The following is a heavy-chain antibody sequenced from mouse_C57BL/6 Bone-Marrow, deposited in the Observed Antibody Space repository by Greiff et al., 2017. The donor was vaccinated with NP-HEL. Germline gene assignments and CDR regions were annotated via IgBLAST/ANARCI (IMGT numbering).Heavy chain of an antibody. J-gene: IGHJ1*03. D-gene: IGHD2-4*01. V-gene: IGHV1-59*01. CDR1: GYTFTSYW. CDR3: ARRGYDYGRYWYFDV. Sequence: QVQLQQPGAELVRPGTSVKLSCKASGYTFTSYWMHWVKQRPGQGLEWIGVIDPSDSYTNYNQKFKGKATLTVDTSSSTAYMQLSSLTSEDSAVYYWARRGYDYGRYWYFDVWGTGTTVTVSS. CDR2: IDPSDSYT.